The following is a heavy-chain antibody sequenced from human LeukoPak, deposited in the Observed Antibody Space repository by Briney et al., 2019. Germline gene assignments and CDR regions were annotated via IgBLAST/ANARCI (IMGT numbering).Heavy chain of an antibody. D-gene: IGHD3-10*01. CDR2: IYYSGST. CDR1: GGSISSYY. CDR3: ARHGGSGSYSPSFFDY. J-gene: IGHJ4*02. V-gene: IGHV4-59*01. Sequence: SETLSLTCTVSGGSISSYYWSWIRQPPGKGLEWIGDIYYSGSTNYNPSLKSRVTISVDTSKNQFSLKLSSVTAADTAVYYCARHGGSGSYSPSFFDYWGQGTLVTVSS.